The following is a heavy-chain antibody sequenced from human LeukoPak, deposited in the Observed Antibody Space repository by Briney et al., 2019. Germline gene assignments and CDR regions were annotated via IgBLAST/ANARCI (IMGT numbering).Heavy chain of an antibody. Sequence: SETLSLTCTVSGGSISSSNYYWSWIRQPTGKGLEWIGRIYTSGSTNYNPSLKSRVTISVDTSKNQFSLKLSSVTAADTAVYYCARRARYYDSSGYSNDYWGQGTLVTVSS. CDR3: ARRARYYDSSGYSNDY. CDR2: IYTSGST. V-gene: IGHV4-61*02. J-gene: IGHJ4*02. D-gene: IGHD3-22*01. CDR1: GGSISSSNYY.